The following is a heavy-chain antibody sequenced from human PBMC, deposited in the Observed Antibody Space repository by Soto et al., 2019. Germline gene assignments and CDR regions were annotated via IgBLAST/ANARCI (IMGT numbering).Heavy chain of an antibody. CDR3: ARGGVVVVAATPGFDY. D-gene: IGHD2-15*01. CDR2: ISSSSSYI. Sequence: ESGGGLVKPGGSLRLSCAASGFTFSSYSMNWVRQAPGKGLEWVSSISSSSSYIYYADSVKGRFTISRDNAKNSLYLQMNSLRAEDTAVYYCARGGVVVVAATPGFDYWGQGTLVTVSS. CDR1: GFTFSSYS. J-gene: IGHJ4*02. V-gene: IGHV3-21*01.